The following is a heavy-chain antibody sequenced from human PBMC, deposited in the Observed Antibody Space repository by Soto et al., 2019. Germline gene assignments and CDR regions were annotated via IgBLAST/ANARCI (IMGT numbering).Heavy chain of an antibody. CDR2: ISADGGVT. CDR1: GFIFMNYA. J-gene: IGHJ4*02. CDR3: TKRSVVGVITTPSNYFDY. Sequence: EVQLLESGGGLVQPGGSLRLSCAASGFIFMNYAMTWVRQAPGKGLEWVSSISADGGVTYYAATVKGRFTISRDNSKNAVLLQMNSLIGEDTAVYYCTKRSVVGVITTPSNYFDYWGQGTLVTVSS. V-gene: IGHV3-23*01. D-gene: IGHD3-10*01.